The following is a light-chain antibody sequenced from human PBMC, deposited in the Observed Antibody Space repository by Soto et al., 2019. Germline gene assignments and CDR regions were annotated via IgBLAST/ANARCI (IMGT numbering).Light chain of an antibody. J-gene: IGLJ1*01. V-gene: IGLV1-44*01. CDR1: GFNIETNN. CDR3: AAWDDSLNTYV. Sequence: QSVLTQPTSASGTPGQRVTISCSGGGFNIETNNVNWYQQLPGTAPKLLIYSNNQRPSGVPDRFSGSKSGTSASLAISGLQSEDEADYYCAAWDDSLNTYVFGIGTKVTVL. CDR2: SNN.